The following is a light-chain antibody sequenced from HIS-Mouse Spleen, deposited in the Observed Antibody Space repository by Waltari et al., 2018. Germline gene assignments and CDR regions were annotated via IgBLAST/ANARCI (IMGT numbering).Light chain of an antibody. V-gene: IGLV3-10*01. Sequence: SYELTPPPSVSVSPGQTARITCSGDALTKKYAYRYQQKSGQAPVLVSYEDRKRPSGIPERFSGSSSGTMATLTISGAQVEDEADYYCYSTDSSGNHRVFGGGTKLTVL. CDR3: YSTDSSGNHRV. CDR1: ALTKKY. J-gene: IGLJ2*01. CDR2: EDR.